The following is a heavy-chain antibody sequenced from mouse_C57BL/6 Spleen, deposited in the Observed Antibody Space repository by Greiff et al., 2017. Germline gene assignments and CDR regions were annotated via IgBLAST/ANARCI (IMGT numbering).Heavy chain of an antibody. J-gene: IGHJ4*01. Sequence: QVQLQQSGPELVKPGASVKISCKASGYAFSSSWMNWVKQRPGKGLEWIGRIYPGDGDTNYNPKFKGKATLTVDKSSSTAYMQLSSLTSEDSAVYYCAKYYYAMDDWGQGTSVTVSS. D-gene: IGHD5-1*01. V-gene: IGHV1-82*01. CDR2: IYPGDGDT. CDR1: GYAFSSSW. CDR3: AKYYYAMDD.